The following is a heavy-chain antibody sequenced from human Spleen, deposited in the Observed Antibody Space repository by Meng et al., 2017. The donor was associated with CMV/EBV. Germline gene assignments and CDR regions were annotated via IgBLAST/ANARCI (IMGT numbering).Heavy chain of an antibody. CDR3: ARGHWDSYGYLDY. CDR1: GGSFSGYY. CDR2: INHSGST. J-gene: IGHJ4*02. Sequence: QVQLQESGPGLVKPSHTLPFTCAVYGGSFSGYYWSWIRQPPGKGLEWIGEINHSGSTNYNPSLKSRVTISVDTSKNQFSLKLSSVTAADTAVYYCARGHWDSYGYLDYWGQGTLVTVSS. D-gene: IGHD5-18*01. V-gene: IGHV4-34*09.